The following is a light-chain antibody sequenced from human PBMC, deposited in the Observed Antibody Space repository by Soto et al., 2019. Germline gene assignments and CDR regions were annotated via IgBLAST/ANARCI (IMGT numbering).Light chain of an antibody. J-gene: IGKJ5*01. CDR1: QAVASRD. CDR2: GAS. Sequence: ETLLTQSPATLSLSPGERATLSCRASQAVASRDLAWYQQKSGQAPRLLIYGASSRAIHTPDRFSGSGSGTDFTLTISRLEPEDFAVYYCQQYGNSPITFGQGTRLEIK. CDR3: QQYGNSPIT. V-gene: IGKV3-20*01.